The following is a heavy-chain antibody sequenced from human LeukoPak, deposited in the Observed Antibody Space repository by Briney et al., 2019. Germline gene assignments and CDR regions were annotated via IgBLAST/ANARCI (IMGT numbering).Heavy chain of an antibody. CDR3: ARQTGSGLFSLP. CDR1: GFSVSNNY. V-gene: IGHV4-39*01. Sequence: PGGSLRLSCVVSGFSVSNNYVSWVRQAPGKGLEWIGSIYFSGGTYYNASLKSRVTISVDTSKNQFSLKLSSVTAADTAVYYCARQTGSGLFSLPGGQGTLVTVSS. D-gene: IGHD3-10*01. CDR2: IYFSGGT. J-gene: IGHJ4*02.